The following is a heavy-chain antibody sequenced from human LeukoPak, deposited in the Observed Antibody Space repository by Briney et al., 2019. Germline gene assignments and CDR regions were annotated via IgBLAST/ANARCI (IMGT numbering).Heavy chain of an antibody. D-gene: IGHD6-19*01. CDR1: GYTFTVYY. CDR3: VRASNADPGLNWFDP. CDR2: INPNSGGT. Sequence: ASVTVSCKASGYTFTVYYIHWVRQAPGQGPEWLGWINPNSGGTKYAQKFQGTMTKDTAIITAYMDLSRLTSDDTAMYYCVRASNADPGLNWFDPWGQGTLVTVSS. J-gene: IGHJ5*02. V-gene: IGHV1-2*02.